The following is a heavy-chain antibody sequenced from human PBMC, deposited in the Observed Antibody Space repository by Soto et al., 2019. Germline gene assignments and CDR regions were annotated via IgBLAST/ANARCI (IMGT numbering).Heavy chain of an antibody. J-gene: IGHJ3*02. V-gene: IGHV3-9*01. Sequence: GGSLRLSCAASGFTFDDYAMHWVRQAPGKGLEWVSGISWNSGSIGYADSVKGRFTISRDNAKNSLYLQMNSLRAEDTALYYCAKDLREPIEYSGYGDAFDIWGQGTMVTVSS. CDR3: AKDLREPIEYSGYGDAFDI. CDR2: ISWNSGSI. D-gene: IGHD5-12*01. CDR1: GFTFDDYA.